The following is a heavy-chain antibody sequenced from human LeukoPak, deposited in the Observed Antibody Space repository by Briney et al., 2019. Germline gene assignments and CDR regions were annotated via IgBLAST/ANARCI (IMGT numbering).Heavy chain of an antibody. CDR1: GFTFSSYA. V-gene: IGHV3-23*01. J-gene: IGHJ4*02. CDR2: ISGSGGST. CDR3: AKGGRLSSSRYIFDY. Sequence: GGSLRLSCAASGFTFSSYAMSWVRQAPGKGLEWVSAISGSGGSTYYADSVKGRFTISRDNSKNTLYLQMNSLRAEDTAVYYCAKGGRLSSSRYIFDYWGQGTLVTVSS. D-gene: IGHD6-13*01.